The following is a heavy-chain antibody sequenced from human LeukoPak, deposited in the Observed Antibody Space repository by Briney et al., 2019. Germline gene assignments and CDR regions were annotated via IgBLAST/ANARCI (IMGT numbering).Heavy chain of an antibody. V-gene: IGHV4-34*01. Sequence: SETLSLTCAVYGGSFSGYYWGWIRQPPGKGLEWIGEINHSGSTNYNPSLKSRVTISVDTSKNQFSLKLSSVTAADTAVYHCARGRFDCSGGSCYLLTTIDYWGQGTLVTVSS. CDR2: INHSGST. D-gene: IGHD2-15*01. J-gene: IGHJ4*02. CDR3: ARGRFDCSGGSCYLLTTIDY. CDR1: GGSFSGYY.